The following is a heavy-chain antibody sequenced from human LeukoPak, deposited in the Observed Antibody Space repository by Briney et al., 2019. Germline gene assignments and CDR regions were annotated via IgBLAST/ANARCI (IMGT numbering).Heavy chain of an antibody. CDR1: GFTFSSYE. D-gene: IGHD6-13*01. Sequence: GGSLRLSCAASGFTFSSYEMNWVRQAPGKGLEWVSYISSSSSYIYYADSVKGRFTVSRDNAKNSLYLQMNTLRADDTAVYYCARDSTRWFSPSDHWGQGMLVTVSS. J-gene: IGHJ4*02. CDR2: ISSSSSYI. CDR3: ARDSTRWFSPSDH. V-gene: IGHV3-21*05.